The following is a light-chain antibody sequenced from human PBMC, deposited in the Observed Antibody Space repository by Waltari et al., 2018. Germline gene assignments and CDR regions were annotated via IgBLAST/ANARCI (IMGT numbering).Light chain of an antibody. J-gene: IGLJ2*01. CDR1: SLRSYY. Sequence: SSELTQDPAVSVALGQTVRITCQGDSLRSYYASWYQQKPGQAPVLVTYGKNNRPSGTPARFSGSSSGNTASLTITGAQAEDEADYYCNSRDSSGNFFGGGTKLTVL. CDR2: GKN. CDR3: NSRDSSGNF. V-gene: IGLV3-19*01.